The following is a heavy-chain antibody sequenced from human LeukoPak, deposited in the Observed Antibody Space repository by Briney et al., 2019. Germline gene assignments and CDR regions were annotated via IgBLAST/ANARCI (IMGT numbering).Heavy chain of an antibody. J-gene: IGHJ4*02. D-gene: IGHD6-13*01. Sequence: SETLSLTCTVSGGSISGYYWSWIRQPPGKGLEWIGEINHSGSTNYNPSLQSRVTISVDTSKNQFFLKLSSVTAADTAVYFCASDPAAPVGYWGQGTLVTVSS. CDR2: INHSGST. V-gene: IGHV4-34*01. CDR3: ASDPAAPVGY. CDR1: GGSISGYY.